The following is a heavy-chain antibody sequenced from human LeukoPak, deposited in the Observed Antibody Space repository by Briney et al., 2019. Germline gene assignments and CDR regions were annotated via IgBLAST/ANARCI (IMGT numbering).Heavy chain of an antibody. CDR3: AKGVSTRPLYYFDY. CDR1: GFTFSSYA. D-gene: IGHD6-6*01. V-gene: IGHV3-23*01. CDR2: ISASGAST. J-gene: IGHJ4*02. Sequence: GGSLRLSCAASGFTFSSYAMNWVRQAPGKGLEWVSVISASGASTYNADSVKGRFTNSRDNSKNTLYLQMNSLRVEDTALYFCAKGVSTRPLYYFDYWGQGTLVTVSS.